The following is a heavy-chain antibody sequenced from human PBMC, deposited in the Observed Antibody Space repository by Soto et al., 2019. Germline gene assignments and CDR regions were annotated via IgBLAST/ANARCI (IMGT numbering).Heavy chain of an antibody. CDR3: ARDVYDILTGYGPGGMDV. Sequence: GGSLRLSCTASGFAFSSYWMSWVRQAPGKGLEWVANIKQDGSEKYYVDSVKGRFTISRDNAKNSLYLQMNSLRAEDTAVYYCARDVYDILTGYGPGGMDVWGQGTTVTVSS. J-gene: IGHJ6*02. CDR1: GFAFSSYW. CDR2: IKQDGSEK. V-gene: IGHV3-7*01. D-gene: IGHD3-9*01.